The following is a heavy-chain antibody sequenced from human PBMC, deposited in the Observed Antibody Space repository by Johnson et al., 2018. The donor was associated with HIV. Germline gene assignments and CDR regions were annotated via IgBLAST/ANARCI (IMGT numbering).Heavy chain of an antibody. CDR2: DGRNE. D-gene: IGHD2-15*01. J-gene: IGHJ3*01. Sequence: DGRNEHYPDTVKGRFTISRDNSDNILYLQMNSLRVEDTAVYYCAKVLFWGQGTMVTVSS. V-gene: IGHV3-30-3*02. CDR3: AKVLF.